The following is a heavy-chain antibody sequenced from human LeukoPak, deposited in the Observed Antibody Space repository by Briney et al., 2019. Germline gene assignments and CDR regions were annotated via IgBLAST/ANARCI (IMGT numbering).Heavy chain of an antibody. CDR3: ARIPGGYALYYFDY. V-gene: IGHV4-59*08. CDR2: IYYSGST. J-gene: IGHJ4*02. CDR1: GGSISSYY. D-gene: IGHD3-16*01. Sequence: SETLSLTCTVSGGSISSYYWSWIRQPPGKGLEWIGYIYYSGSTNYDPSLKSRVTISVDTSKNQFSLKLSSVTAADTAVYYCARIPGGYALYYFDYWGLGTLVTVSS.